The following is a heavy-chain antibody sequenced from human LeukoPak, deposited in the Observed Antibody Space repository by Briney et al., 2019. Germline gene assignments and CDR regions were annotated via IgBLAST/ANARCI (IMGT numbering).Heavy chain of an antibody. Sequence: ASETLSLTCTVSGGSISSGSYYWSWIRQPAGKGLEWIGRIYTSGSTNYNPSLKSRVTISVDTSKNQFSLKLSSVTAADTAVYYCARGVRGARDYRVFGVGPAQSAFDIWGKGQWSPSLQ. CDR1: GGSISSGSYY. D-gene: IGHD3-3*01. CDR3: ARGVRGARDYRVFGVGPAQSAFDI. V-gene: IGHV4-61*02. CDR2: IYTSGST. J-gene: IGHJ3*02.